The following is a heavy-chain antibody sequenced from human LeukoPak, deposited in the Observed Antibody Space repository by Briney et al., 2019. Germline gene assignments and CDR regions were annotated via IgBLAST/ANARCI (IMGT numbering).Heavy chain of an antibody. CDR2: IRYDGSNK. D-gene: IGHD3-10*01. V-gene: IGHV3-30*02. CDR1: GFTFSSYG. CDR3: ANFGEIYMDV. J-gene: IGHJ6*03. Sequence: PGGSLRLCCAASGFTFSSYGMHWVRQAPGKGLEWAAFIRYDGSNKYYADSVKGRFTISRDNSKNTLYLQMNSLRAEDTAVYYCANFGEIYMDVWRRGTTVTVSS.